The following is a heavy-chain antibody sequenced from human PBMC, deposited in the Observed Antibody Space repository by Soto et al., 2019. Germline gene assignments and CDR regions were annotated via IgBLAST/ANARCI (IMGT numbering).Heavy chain of an antibody. CDR3: ATRPGGRLLWFGELIPAFDP. CDR1: GGSFGSYY. Sequence: QVHLHQWGAGLLKPSETLSLTCAVYGGSFGSYYWSWIRQPPGKGLEWIGEISHGGSTNYNPSLTSRVTISVDTSKNQFSLKLSSVTAADTAVYYCATRPGGRLLWFGELIPAFDPWGQGTLVTVSS. CDR2: ISHGGST. D-gene: IGHD3-10*01. J-gene: IGHJ5*02. V-gene: IGHV4-34*01.